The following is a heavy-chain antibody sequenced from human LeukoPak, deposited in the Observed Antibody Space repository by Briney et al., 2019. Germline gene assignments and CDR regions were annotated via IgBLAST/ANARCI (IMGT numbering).Heavy chain of an antibody. V-gene: IGHV1-18*01. CDR2: ISAYNGNT. J-gene: IGHJ4*02. Sequence: ASVKVSCKASGYTFTSYGISWVRQAPGQGLEWMGWISAYNGNTNYAQKFQGRVTMTTDTSTSTVYMELRSLRSDDTAVYYCARAVGKSSGWGSYFDYWGQGTLVTVSS. CDR3: ARAVGKSSGWGSYFDY. CDR1: GYTFTSYG. D-gene: IGHD6-19*01.